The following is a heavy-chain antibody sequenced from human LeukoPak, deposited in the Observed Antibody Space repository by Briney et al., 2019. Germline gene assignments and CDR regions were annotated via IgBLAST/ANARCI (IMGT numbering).Heavy chain of an antibody. Sequence: PGESLKISCAASGFTFSSYEMNWVRQAPGKGLEWVSYISSSGSTIYYADSVKGRFTISRDNAKNPLYLQMNSLRAEDTAVYYCAREDIVVVPGTYYYYGMDVWGQGTTVTVSS. CDR1: GFTFSSYE. D-gene: IGHD2-2*01. CDR2: ISSSGSTI. J-gene: IGHJ6*02. V-gene: IGHV3-48*03. CDR3: AREDIVVVPGTYYYYGMDV.